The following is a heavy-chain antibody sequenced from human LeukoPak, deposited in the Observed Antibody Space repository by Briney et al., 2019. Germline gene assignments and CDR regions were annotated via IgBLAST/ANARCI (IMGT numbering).Heavy chain of an antibody. J-gene: IGHJ4*02. CDR2: ISGSGGST. Sequence: GGSLRLSCAASGFTFSRFSMKWVRQAPGKGLEWVSAISGSGGSTYYADSVKGRFTLSRDNSKNTLYLQMNSLRAEDTAVYYCAGRYCSGGTCYHFDYWGQGTLVTVSS. CDR3: AGRYCSGGTCYHFDY. V-gene: IGHV3-23*01. D-gene: IGHD2-15*01. CDR1: GFTFSRFS.